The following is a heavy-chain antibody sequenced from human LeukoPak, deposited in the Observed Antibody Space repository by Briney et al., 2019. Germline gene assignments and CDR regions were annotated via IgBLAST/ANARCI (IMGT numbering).Heavy chain of an antibody. D-gene: IGHD3-22*01. CDR1: GVSFSGYD. Sequence: PSETLSLTCSVSGVSFSGYDWSWIRQPAGKGLEWIGRIYTSGSTKYNPSLKSRVTISADKSKNQFSLKLSSVIAADTAGYYCARDRWNKIGGDTSGYYYEYWGQGTLVTVSS. V-gene: IGHV4-4*07. CDR2: IYTSGST. J-gene: IGHJ4*02. CDR3: ARDRWNKIGGDTSGYYYEY.